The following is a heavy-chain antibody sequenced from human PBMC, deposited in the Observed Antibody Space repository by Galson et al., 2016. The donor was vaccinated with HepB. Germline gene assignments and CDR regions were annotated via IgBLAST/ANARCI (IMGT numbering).Heavy chain of an antibody. D-gene: IGHD3-16*01. J-gene: IGHJ6*03. Sequence: SLRLSCAATGFTFNNFAMHWVRQAPGKGLEWVASIWFDGSHADYADSVKGRFTISRDNSKNAVDLQMNRLRTQDTALYYCARGQGANWYLDYYYYFMDVWGKGTTVTVSS. CDR2: IWFDGSHA. V-gene: IGHV3-30*02. CDR1: GFTFNNFA. CDR3: ARGQGANWYLDYYYYFMDV.